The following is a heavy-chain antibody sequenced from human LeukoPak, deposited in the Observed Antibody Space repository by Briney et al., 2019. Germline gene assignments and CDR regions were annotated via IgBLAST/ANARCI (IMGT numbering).Heavy chain of an antibody. Sequence: GRSLRLSCAASGFTFSSYGMHWVRQAPGKGLEWVSYISSRSTIYYADSVKGRFTISRDNSKNTLYLQMNSLRAEDTAVYYCAKDYDSSGYYYAYFDYWGQGTLVTVSS. V-gene: IGHV3-48*01. D-gene: IGHD3-22*01. CDR2: ISSRSTI. CDR1: GFTFSSYG. CDR3: AKDYDSSGYYYAYFDY. J-gene: IGHJ4*02.